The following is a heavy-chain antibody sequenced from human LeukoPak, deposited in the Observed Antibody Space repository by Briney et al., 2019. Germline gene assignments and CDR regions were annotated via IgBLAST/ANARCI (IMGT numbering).Heavy chain of an antibody. CDR1: GGSFSPYY. CDR3: ARGGFYCGGDCYVDY. Sequence: SETLPLTCAVYGGSFSPYYWSWIRQPPGKGLEWIGGINHSGSTNYNPSLKSRVTISVDTSKNQFSLRLSSVTAADTAVYYCARGGFYCGGDCYVDYWGQGTLVTVSS. CDR2: INHSGST. V-gene: IGHV4-34*01. D-gene: IGHD2-21*02. J-gene: IGHJ4*02.